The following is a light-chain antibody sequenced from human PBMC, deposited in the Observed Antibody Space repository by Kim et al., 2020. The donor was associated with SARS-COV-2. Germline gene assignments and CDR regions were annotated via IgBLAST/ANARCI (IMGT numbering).Light chain of an antibody. CDR1: NIGAKS. Sequence: PRKTATITCGGSNIGAKSVQWYQQTPGQAPVLVIYYDSDRPSGIPERFSGSNSGDTATLTISKVEAGDEADYFCQVWDSSSHHWVFGGGTKVTVL. CDR2: YDS. CDR3: QVWDSSSHHWV. V-gene: IGLV3-21*04. J-gene: IGLJ3*02.